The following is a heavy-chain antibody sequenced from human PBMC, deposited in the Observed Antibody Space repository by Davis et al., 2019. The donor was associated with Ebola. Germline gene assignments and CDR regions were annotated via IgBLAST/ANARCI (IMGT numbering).Heavy chain of an antibody. D-gene: IGHD3-3*01. CDR3: ARRSGYYFDY. CDR1: GGSFSGYY. Sequence: SGTLSLTCAVYGGSFSGYYWSWIRQPPGKGLEWIGEINHSGSTNYNPSLKSRVTISVDKSKNQFSLKLSSVTAADTAVYYCARRSGYYFDYWGQGTLVTVSS. J-gene: IGHJ4*02. CDR2: INHSGST. V-gene: IGHV4-34*01.